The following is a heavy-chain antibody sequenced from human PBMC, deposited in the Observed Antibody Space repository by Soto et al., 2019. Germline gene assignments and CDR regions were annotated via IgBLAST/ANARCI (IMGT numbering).Heavy chain of an antibody. Sequence: SETLSLTCTVSGGSISSGAYYWSWIRQHPGKGLEWIGYIYYSGSTYYNPSLKSRVTISVDTSKNQFSLKLSSVTAADTAVYYCARAYYHFWSGYLPPPPIYGMDVWGQGTTVTVSS. V-gene: IGHV4-31*03. J-gene: IGHJ6*02. D-gene: IGHD3-3*01. CDR3: ARAYYHFWSGYLPPPPIYGMDV. CDR2: IYYSGST. CDR1: GGSISSGAYY.